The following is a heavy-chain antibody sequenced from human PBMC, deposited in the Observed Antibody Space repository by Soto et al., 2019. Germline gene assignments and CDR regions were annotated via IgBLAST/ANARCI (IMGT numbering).Heavy chain of an antibody. CDR2: IYYSGST. V-gene: IGHV4-59*01. D-gene: IGHD6-25*01. CDR1: GGSISSYY. J-gene: IGHJ6*03. Sequence: ASETLSLTCTVSGGSISSYYWSWIRQPPGKGLEWIGYIYYSGSTNYNPSLKSRVTISVDTSKNQFSLKLSSVTAADTAVYYCARAGVSEQRGRYYYYYMDVWSKGTTVTVSS. CDR3: ARAGVSEQRGRYYYYYMDV.